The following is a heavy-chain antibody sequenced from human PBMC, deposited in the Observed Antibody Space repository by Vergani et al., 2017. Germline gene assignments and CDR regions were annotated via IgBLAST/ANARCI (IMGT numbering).Heavy chain of an antibody. CDR2: IWYDGSNK. V-gene: IGHV3-33*06. D-gene: IGHD2-15*01. Sequence: QVQLVESGGGVVQPGRSLRLSCAASGFTFSSYGMHWVRQAPGKGLEWVAVIWYDGSNKYYVDSVKGRFTISRDNSKNTLYLQMNSLRAEDTAVYYCANRDCSGGSCYLDYWGQGTLVTVSS. CDR1: GFTFSSYG. CDR3: ANRDCSGGSCYLDY. J-gene: IGHJ4*02.